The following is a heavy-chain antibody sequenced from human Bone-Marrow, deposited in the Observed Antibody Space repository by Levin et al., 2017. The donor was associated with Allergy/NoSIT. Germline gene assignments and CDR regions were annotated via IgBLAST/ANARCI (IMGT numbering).Heavy chain of an antibody. CDR1: GVSIRSHY. J-gene: IGHJ4*02. CDR3: ARSYGSGNYFDS. Sequence: SQTLSLPCTVSGVSIRSHYWSWIRQPPGKGLEWIGYISNSGSTNYNPSLKSRVTISRDTSKNQFSLKLSSVTAADTAVYYCARSYGSGNYFDSWGQGTLVTVSS. V-gene: IGHV4-59*11. CDR2: ISNSGST. D-gene: IGHD3-10*01.